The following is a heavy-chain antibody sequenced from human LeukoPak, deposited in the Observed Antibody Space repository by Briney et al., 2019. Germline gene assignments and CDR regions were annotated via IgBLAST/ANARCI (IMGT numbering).Heavy chain of an antibody. V-gene: IGHV1-24*01. Sequence: ASVKVSCTVSGYTLTELSMHWVRQAPGKGLEWMGGFDPEDGETIYAQKFQGRVTMTEDTSTDTAYMELSSLRSEDTAVYYCATGLAAGTSPSQHWGQGTLVTVSS. CDR2: FDPEDGET. J-gene: IGHJ1*01. CDR3: ATGLAAGTSPSQH. CDR1: GYTLTELS. D-gene: IGHD6-13*01.